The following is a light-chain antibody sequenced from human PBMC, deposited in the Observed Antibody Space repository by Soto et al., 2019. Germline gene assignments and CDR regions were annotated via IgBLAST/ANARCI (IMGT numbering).Light chain of an antibody. CDR3: LQYGRSPII. Sequence: EIVLTQSPGTLSLSPGERATLSCRASQSVSSSYLAWYQQKPGQAPRLLIYGASSRATGIPDRFSGSGSGTDFTPNISRLGPEDLAVCCWLQYGRSPIIFGQGPRLEMK. CDR1: QSVSSSY. V-gene: IGKV3-20*01. J-gene: IGKJ5*01. CDR2: GAS.